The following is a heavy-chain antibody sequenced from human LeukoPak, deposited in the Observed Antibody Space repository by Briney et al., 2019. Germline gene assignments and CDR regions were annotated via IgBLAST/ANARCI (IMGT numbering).Heavy chain of an antibody. D-gene: IGHD6-19*01. J-gene: IGHJ4*02. CDR1: GGSFSGYY. CDR2: MNHSGST. CDR3: ARLEGAIAVAAVDY. V-gene: IGHV4-34*01. Sequence: PSETLSLTCAVYGGSFSGYYWSWIRQPPGKGLEWIGEMNHSGSTNYNPSLKSRVTISVDTSKNQFSLKLSSVTAADTAVYYCARLEGAIAVAAVDYWGQGTLVTVSS.